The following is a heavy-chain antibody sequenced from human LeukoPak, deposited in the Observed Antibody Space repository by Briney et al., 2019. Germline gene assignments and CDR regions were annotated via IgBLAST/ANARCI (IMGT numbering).Heavy chain of an antibody. CDR3: AKDAYGGNSFFDY. V-gene: IGHV3-7*03. CDR2: IKKDGSEK. D-gene: IGHD4-23*01. Sequence: GGSLRLSCAASGFTFSSYWMSWVRQAPGKGLEWVANIKKDGSEKYYVDSVKGRFTISRDNAKNSLYLQMNSLRAEDMALYYCAKDAYGGNSFFDYWGQGTLVTVSS. CDR1: GFTFSSYW. J-gene: IGHJ4*02.